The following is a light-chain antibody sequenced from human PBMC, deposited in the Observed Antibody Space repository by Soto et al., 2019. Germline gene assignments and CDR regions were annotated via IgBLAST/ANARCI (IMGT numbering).Light chain of an antibody. J-gene: IGKJ1*01. V-gene: IGKV3-15*01. Sequence: ETVRTQSPATLSVSLGESATLSCRASQSVSNNLAWYQQKPGQAPRLLIYAASTRATGIPARFSGSGSGTEFTLTISSLQSEDFAVYYCQQYNNWWTFGQGPKVEIK. CDR1: QSVSNN. CDR3: QQYNNWWT. CDR2: AAS.